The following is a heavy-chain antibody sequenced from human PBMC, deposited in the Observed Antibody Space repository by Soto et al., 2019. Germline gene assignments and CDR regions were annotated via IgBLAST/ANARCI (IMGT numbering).Heavy chain of an antibody. CDR3: ARDTPIHGSYGRDV. J-gene: IGHJ6*02. Sequence: EVQLVGSGGGLVQPGGSLRLSCAASGFTVSNTYLNWVRQAPGKGLEWVSVIYSGGNTYYADSVKGRFTISRDNSKNTLDLQMNSLRAEDTAVYHCARDTPIHGSYGRDVWGQGTTVTVSS. CDR1: GFTVSNTY. D-gene: IGHD6-25*01. CDR2: IYSGGNT. V-gene: IGHV3-66*01.